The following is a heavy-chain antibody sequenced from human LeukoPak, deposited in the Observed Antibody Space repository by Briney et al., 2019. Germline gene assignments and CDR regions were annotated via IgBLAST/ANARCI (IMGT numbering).Heavy chain of an antibody. V-gene: IGHV3-23*01. J-gene: IGHJ4*02. CDR1: GFPFSTYA. CDR2: ITGSGGFT. Sequence: GGSLRLSCAASGFPFSTYAMNWVREAPGKGLEWVSVITGSGGFTQYADSVKGRFTIYRDNSKNTVYLKMNSLRVEDPALYYCVRSLDYSGQGTLVTVPS. CDR3: VRSLDY.